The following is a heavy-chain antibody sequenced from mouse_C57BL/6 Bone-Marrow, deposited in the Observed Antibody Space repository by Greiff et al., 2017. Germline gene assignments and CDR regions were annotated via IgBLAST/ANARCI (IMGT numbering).Heavy chain of an antibody. CDR3: AREDYYGSPDY. D-gene: IGHD1-1*01. Sequence: EVMLVESGGDLVKPGGSLKLSCAASGFTFSSYGMSWVRQTPDKRLEWVATISSGGSYTYYPDSVKGRFTISRDNAKNTLYLQMSSLKSEDTAMYYCAREDYYGSPDYRGQGTTLTVSS. CDR2: ISSGGSYT. CDR1: GFTFSSYG. J-gene: IGHJ2*01. V-gene: IGHV5-6*01.